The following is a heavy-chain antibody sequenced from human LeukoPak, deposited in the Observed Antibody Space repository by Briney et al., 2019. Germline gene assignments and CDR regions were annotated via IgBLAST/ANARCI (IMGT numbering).Heavy chain of an antibody. J-gene: IGHJ4*02. CDR2: ISYDGSNK. D-gene: IGHD3-3*01. V-gene: IGHV3-30*03. Sequence: PGGSLRLSCVASGFSFSNYGMHWVRQAPGKGLEWVAVISYDGSNKYYVDSVKGRFTISRDNSKNTLYLQMNSLRAEDTAVYYCALGQYYGLLGSLDYWGQGTLVTVSS. CDR1: GFSFSNYG. CDR3: ALGQYYGLLGSLDY.